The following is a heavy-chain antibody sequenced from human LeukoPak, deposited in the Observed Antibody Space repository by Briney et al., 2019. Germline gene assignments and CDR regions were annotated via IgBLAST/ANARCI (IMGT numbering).Heavy chain of an antibody. CDR3: ARVSAAAAPYYYYYGLDV. V-gene: IGHV3-30-3*01. D-gene: IGHD6-13*01. CDR1: GFIFGNYA. J-gene: IGHJ6*02. Sequence: PGGSLRLSCAASGFIFGNYAMHWVRQAPGKGLEWVAVISYDGTNKDYAGSVKGRFLISRDNSDNTLSLQMSSLRAEDTAVYYCARVSAAAAPYYYYYGLDVWGQGTTVTVSS. CDR2: ISYDGTNK.